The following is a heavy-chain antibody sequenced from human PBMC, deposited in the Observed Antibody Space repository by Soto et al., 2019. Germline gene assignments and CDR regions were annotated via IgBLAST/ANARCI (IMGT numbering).Heavy chain of an antibody. CDR2: IDRTGSIV. Sequence: LRLSCSASGFTFNTYEMSWVRQAPGKGLEWISYIDRTGSIVSYADSVKGRFTISRDNAKNSLDLQTNSLRAEDTAVYFCVRDYDTNPYWYFDLWGPGTLVTVSS. CDR3: VRDYDTNPYWYFDL. CDR1: GFTFNTYE. V-gene: IGHV3-48*03. J-gene: IGHJ2*01. D-gene: IGHD5-12*01.